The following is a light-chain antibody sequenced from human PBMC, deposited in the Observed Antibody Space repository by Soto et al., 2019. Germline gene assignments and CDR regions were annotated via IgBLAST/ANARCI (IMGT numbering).Light chain of an antibody. CDR2: EVS. CDR1: SSDVGRYNY. J-gene: IGLJ1*01. Sequence: TQPPSASGSPGQSVTSSGTGPSSDVGRYNYVSWYQQHPGKAPNLMIYEVSKRPSGVPDRFSGSKSGNAASLTVSGLQAEDEADYYCSSYAGSNLYVFGTGTKVTVL. V-gene: IGLV2-8*01. CDR3: SSYAGSNLYV.